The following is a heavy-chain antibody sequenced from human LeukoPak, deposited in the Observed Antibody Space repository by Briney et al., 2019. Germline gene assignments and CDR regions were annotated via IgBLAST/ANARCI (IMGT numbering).Heavy chain of an antibody. CDR1: GFTFSSYS. V-gene: IGHV3-21*06. CDR2: ISSSSYI. D-gene: IGHD4-17*01. J-gene: IGHJ4*02. CDR3: AREMDTVTTYLPDY. Sequence: GGSLRLSCAASGFTFSSYSMNWVRQAPGKGLEWVSSISSSSYIYYADSLKGRFTISRDNAKNSLYLQMNSLRAEDTAVYYCAREMDTVTTYLPDYWGQGTLVTVSS.